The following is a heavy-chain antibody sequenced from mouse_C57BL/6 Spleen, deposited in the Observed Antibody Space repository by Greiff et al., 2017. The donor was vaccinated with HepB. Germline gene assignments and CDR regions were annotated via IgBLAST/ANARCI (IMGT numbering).Heavy chain of an antibody. Sequence: EVKLVESGGGLVQPGGSLKLSCAASGFTFSDYYMYWVRQTPEKRLEWVAYISNGGGSTYYPDTVKGRFTISRDNAKNTLYLQMSRLKSEDTAMYYCARHGGYGSSYNYFDYWGQGTTLTVSS. CDR1: GFTFSDYY. CDR2: ISNGGGST. J-gene: IGHJ2*01. D-gene: IGHD1-1*01. V-gene: IGHV5-12*01. CDR3: ARHGGYGSSYNYFDY.